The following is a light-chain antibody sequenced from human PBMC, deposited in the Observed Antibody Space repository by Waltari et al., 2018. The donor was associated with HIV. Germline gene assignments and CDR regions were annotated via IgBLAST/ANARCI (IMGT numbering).Light chain of an antibody. Sequence: TQEPSLTVSPGGTVTLTCGSSSGPVTSGHHPYWFQQKSGQAPRTLIYDTFNKHSWTPARFSGSLLGGKAALTLSGAQPEDEAEYFCLLSFAGARPVVFGGGTNLTVL. CDR1: SGPVTSGHH. V-gene: IGLV7-46*01. J-gene: IGLJ2*01. CDR2: DTF. CDR3: LLSFAGARPVV.